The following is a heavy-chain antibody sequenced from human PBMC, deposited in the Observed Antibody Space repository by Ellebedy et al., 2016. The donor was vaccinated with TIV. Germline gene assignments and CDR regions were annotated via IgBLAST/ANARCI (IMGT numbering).Heavy chain of an antibody. J-gene: IGHJ5*02. CDR1: GFTFSTYW. CDR2: IKQDGSEK. CDR3: ARQTNYYDSSGYYTWFDP. Sequence: PGGSLRLSCAASGFTFSTYWMSWVRQAPGKGLEWVGNIKQDGSEKLYVDSVRGRFTISRDNAKNSLYLQMNSLRAEDTAVYYCARQTNYYDSSGYYTWFDPWGQGTLVTVSS. V-gene: IGHV3-7*01. D-gene: IGHD3-22*01.